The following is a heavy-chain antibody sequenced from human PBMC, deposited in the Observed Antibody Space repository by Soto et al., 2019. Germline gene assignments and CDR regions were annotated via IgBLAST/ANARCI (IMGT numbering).Heavy chain of an antibody. CDR3: ARDGDGSSDMDDAFDI. J-gene: IGHJ3*02. CDR2: IIPILGIA. D-gene: IGHD6-6*01. V-gene: IGHV1-69*04. Sequence: GASMKVSCKASGGTFSSYTISWVRQAPGQGLEWMGRIIPILGIANYAQKFQGRVTITADKSMSTAYMELSSLRSEDTAVYYCARDGDGSSDMDDAFDIWGQGTMVTVSS. CDR1: GGTFSSYT.